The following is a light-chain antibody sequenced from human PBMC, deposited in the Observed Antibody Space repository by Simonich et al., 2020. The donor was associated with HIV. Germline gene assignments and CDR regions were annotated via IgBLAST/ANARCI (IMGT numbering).Light chain of an antibody. J-gene: IGKJ3*01. CDR2: AAS. CDR1: QSISSY. V-gene: IGKV1-39*01. Sequence: DIQMTHSSSSLFPSVGDRVTITCRGIQSISSYLNWYQQKPGKAPKLLIYAASSLQSGVPSRFVGSRYGTDFTVTIRRQRPEDFETYYCKQSYSTPLFTFGPGTKVDIK. CDR3: KQSYSTPLFT.